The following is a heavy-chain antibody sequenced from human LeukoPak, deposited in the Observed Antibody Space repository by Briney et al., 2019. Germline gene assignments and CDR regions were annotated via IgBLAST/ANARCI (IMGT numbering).Heavy chain of an antibody. Sequence: HPGGSLRLSCTASGFTVSSNYMSWVRQAPGKGLEWVSVIYSGGSTYYADSVKGRFTISRDNSKNTLYLQMNSLRAEDTAVYYCARDQQAASGSLGYWGQGTLVTVSS. CDR3: ARDQQAASGSLGY. V-gene: IGHV3-66*02. J-gene: IGHJ4*02. D-gene: IGHD3-22*01. CDR1: GFTVSSNY. CDR2: IYSGGST.